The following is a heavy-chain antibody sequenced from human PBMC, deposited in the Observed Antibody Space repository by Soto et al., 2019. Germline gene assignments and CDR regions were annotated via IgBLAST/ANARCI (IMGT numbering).Heavy chain of an antibody. CDR2: IYWDDDK. Sequence: QITLKESGPTLVKPTQTLTLTCTFSGFSLSSTRMAVGWIRQPPGKALEWLALIYWDDDKRYSPFLQTRLTITKYTSKNPVVLTMSNIDPVDTARYYCAHIVVAGLGYYFDYWGQGTLVTVSS. V-gene: IGHV2-5*02. J-gene: IGHJ4*02. CDR3: AHIVVAGLGYYFDY. D-gene: IGHD6-19*01. CDR1: GFSLSSTRMA.